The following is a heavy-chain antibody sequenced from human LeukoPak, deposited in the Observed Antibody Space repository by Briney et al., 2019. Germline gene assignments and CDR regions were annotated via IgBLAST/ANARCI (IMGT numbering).Heavy chain of an antibody. CDR1: GGSISSYY. CDR2: IYTSGST. J-gene: IGHJ4*02. V-gene: IGHV4-4*08. CDR3: ARRWVYGDYDY. D-gene: IGHD4-17*01. Sequence: RPSETLSLTCTVSGGSISSYYWSWIRQPPGKGLEWIGRIYTSGSTNYNPSLKSRVTISVDTSKNQFSLKLSSVTAADTAVYYCARRWVYGDYDYWGQGTLVTVSS.